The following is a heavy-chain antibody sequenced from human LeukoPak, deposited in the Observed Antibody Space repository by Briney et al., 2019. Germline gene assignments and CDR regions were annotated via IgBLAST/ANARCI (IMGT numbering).Heavy chain of an antibody. CDR2: IKQDGSEK. CDR1: GFTFSDYW. J-gene: IGHJ4*02. D-gene: IGHD3-22*01. V-gene: IGHV3-7*01. CDR3: VRDRAYFDSSGFYNLDY. Sequence: GGSLRLSCASSGFTFSDYWMSWVRQAPGKGLEWVANIKQDGSEKYYVDSVKGRFTISRDNAKNSLYPQMNSLRAEDTAVYYCVRDRAYFDSSGFYNLDYWGQGTLVTVSS.